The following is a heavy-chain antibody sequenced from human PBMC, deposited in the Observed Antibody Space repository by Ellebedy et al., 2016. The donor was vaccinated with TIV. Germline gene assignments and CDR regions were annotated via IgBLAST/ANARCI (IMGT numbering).Heavy chain of an antibody. J-gene: IGHJ6*02. CDR1: GFTFSDYY. D-gene: IGHD5-18*01. CDR2: ISRSGSTI. CDR3: AREGDTAMVHGMDV. Sequence: GESLKISCAASGFTFSDYYMSWLRQAPGQGLEWVSYISRSGSTIYSADSVTGRFTISRDNAKNSLYLQMNSLRAEDTAVYYCAREGDTAMVHGMDVWGQGTMVTVSS. V-gene: IGHV3-11*01.